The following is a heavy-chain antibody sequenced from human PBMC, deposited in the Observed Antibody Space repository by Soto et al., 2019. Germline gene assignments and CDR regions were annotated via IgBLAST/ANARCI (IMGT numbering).Heavy chain of an antibody. D-gene: IGHD2-15*01. J-gene: IGHJ6*02. CDR3: ARDRRWYGPYYYYYGMDV. Sequence: GGSLRLSCAASGFTFSDYYMSWIRQAPGKGLEWVSYISSSGSTIYYADSVKGRFTISRDNAKNSLYLQMNSLRDEDTAVYYCARDRRWYGPYYYYYGMDVWGQGTTVTVSS. CDR1: GFTFSDYY. V-gene: IGHV3-11*01. CDR2: ISSSGSTI.